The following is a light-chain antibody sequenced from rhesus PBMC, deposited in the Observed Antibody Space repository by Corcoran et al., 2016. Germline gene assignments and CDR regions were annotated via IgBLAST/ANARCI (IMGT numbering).Light chain of an antibody. CDR2: KES. CDR1: QSISSW. V-gene: IGKV1-22*01. Sequence: DIQMTQSPSSLSASVGDTVTITCRASQSISSWLDWYQQKPGKAPKVLIYKESSLQSGVPSRFSGSGSGTDFTLTITSLQPEYFATYYCLQNDTNPRTFGQGTKVEIK. J-gene: IGKJ1*01. CDR3: LQNDTNPRT.